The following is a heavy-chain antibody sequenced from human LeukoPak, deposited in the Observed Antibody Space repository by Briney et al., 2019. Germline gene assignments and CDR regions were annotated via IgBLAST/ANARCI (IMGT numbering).Heavy chain of an antibody. V-gene: IGHV3-7*04. CDR3: TRVGYIDEGIDY. D-gene: IGHD5-24*01. J-gene: IGHJ4*02. CDR1: GFPFSSYW. CDR2: IKQDGSKK. Sequence: GGSLRLSCVASGFPFSSYWMTWVRQAPGKGLEWVANIKQDGSKKSYADSVKGRFTISRDNAKNSLYLQMNSLRAEDTAIYYCTRVGYIDEGIDYWGQGTLVTVSS.